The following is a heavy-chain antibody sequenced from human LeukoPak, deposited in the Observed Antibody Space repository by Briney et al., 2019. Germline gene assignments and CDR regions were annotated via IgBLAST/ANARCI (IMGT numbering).Heavy chain of an antibody. CDR1: GRSISSYY. J-gene: IGHJ5*02. CDR3: ARDFYRSGWNEGFDP. V-gene: IGHV4-59*01. D-gene: IGHD6-19*01. Sequence: SETQSLTCTVPGRSISSYYWSWLRQPPGERLEWSGYIYYSGSANYNPPLKSRVTISVDTSKNQFSLKLSSVTAADTAVYYWARDFYRSGWNEGFDPWGQGTLVTVS. CDR2: IYYSGSA.